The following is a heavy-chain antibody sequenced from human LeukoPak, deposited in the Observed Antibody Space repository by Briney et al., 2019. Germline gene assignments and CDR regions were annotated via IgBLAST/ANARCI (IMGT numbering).Heavy chain of an antibody. CDR1: GGSISSGDYY. CDR2: IYYSGST. D-gene: IGHD6-19*01. CDR3: ARESPGDSSGRGAFDI. Sequence: PSETLSLTCTVSGGSISSGDYYWSWIRQPPGKGLEWIGYIYYSGSTYYNPSLKSRVTISVDTSKNQFSLKLSSVTAADTAVYYCARESPGDSSGRGAFDIWGQGTMVTVSS. V-gene: IGHV4-30-4*01. J-gene: IGHJ3*02.